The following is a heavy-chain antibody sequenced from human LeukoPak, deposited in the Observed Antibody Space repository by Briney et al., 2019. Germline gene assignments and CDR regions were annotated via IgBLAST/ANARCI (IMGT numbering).Heavy chain of an antibody. Sequence: SETLSLTCNVSGGSISSYSWTWIRQPAGKGLEWIGRIYASGNTNYNSSLKSRVTMSVDTSKNQFSLKLSSVTAADTAVYYCARDGSDSYGRGFDYWGQGTLVSVSS. CDR3: ARDGSDSYGRGFDY. V-gene: IGHV4-4*07. CDR1: GGSISSYS. D-gene: IGHD5-18*01. CDR2: IYASGNT. J-gene: IGHJ4*02.